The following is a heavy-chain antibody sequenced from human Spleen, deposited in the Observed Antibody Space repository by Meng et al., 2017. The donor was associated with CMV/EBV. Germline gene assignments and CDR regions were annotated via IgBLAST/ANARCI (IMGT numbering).Heavy chain of an antibody. Sequence: SLRLSCAASGFTFSSYAMHWVRQAPGKGLEWVAVISYDGSNKYYADSVKGRFTISRDNSKNTLYLQMNSLRAEDTAVYYCARQTTNWGQGTLVTVSS. V-gene: IGHV3-30*04. D-gene: IGHD1-1*01. CDR2: ISYDGSNK. J-gene: IGHJ4*02. CDR3: ARQTTN. CDR1: GFTFSSYA.